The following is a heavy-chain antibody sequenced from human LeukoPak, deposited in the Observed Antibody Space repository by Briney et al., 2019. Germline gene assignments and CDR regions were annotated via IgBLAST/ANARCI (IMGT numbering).Heavy chain of an antibody. CDR1: GGSISSYY. CDR2: IYYSGST. D-gene: IGHD6-13*01. CDR3: ARGIAAAGTFDGFDY. V-gene: IGHV4-59*01. J-gene: IGHJ4*02. Sequence: SETLSLTCTVSGGSISSYYWSWIRRPPGKGLELIGYIYYSGSTNYNPSLKSRVTISVDTSKNQFSLKLSSVTAADTAAYYCARGIAAAGTFDGFDYWGQGTLVTVSS.